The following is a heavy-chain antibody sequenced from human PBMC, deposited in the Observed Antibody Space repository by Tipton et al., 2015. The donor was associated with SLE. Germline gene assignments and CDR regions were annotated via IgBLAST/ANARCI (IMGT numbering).Heavy chain of an antibody. CDR1: GFTFSSYG. D-gene: IGHD3-16*01. CDR2: IWYDGSNK. CDR3: ARDGRFDAFDI. Sequence: RSLRLSCAASGFTFSSYGMHWVRQAPGKGLEWVAVIWYDGSNKYYADSVKGRFTISRDNSKSTLYLQMNSLRAEDTAVYYCARDGRFDAFDIWGQGTMVTVSS. V-gene: IGHV3-33*01. J-gene: IGHJ3*02.